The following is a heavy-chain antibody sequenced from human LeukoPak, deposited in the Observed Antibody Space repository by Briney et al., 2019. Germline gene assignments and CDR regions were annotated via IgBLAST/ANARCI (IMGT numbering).Heavy chain of an antibody. Sequence: PSETLSLTCTVSGGSISSSSYYWGWIRQPPGKGLEWIGRIYYSGSTYYNPSLKSRVTISVDTSKNQFSLKLSSVTAADTAVYYCARSLRKFTHDAFDIWGQGTMVTVSS. CDR2: IYYSGST. V-gene: IGHV4-39*01. D-gene: IGHD5-12*01. CDR1: GGSISSSSYY. CDR3: ARSLRKFTHDAFDI. J-gene: IGHJ3*02.